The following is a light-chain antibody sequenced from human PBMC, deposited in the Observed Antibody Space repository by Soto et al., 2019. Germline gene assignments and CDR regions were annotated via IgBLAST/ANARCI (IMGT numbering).Light chain of an antibody. CDR2: DVN. CDR3: CSYAGSYTLWV. J-gene: IGLJ3*02. CDR1: SSDVGGYNY. Sequence: QSALTQPRSVSGSPGQSVTISCTGTSSDVGGYNYVSWYQQHPGKAPKLMIYDVNKRASGVPDRFSGSKSGNTASLTISGLQAEDEADYYCCSYAGSYTLWVFGGGTKLTVL. V-gene: IGLV2-11*01.